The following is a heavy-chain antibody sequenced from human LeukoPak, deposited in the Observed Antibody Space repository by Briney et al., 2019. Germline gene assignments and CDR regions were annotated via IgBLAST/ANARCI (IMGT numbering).Heavy chain of an antibody. CDR2: ISGSGGST. CDR1: GFTFSSYA. D-gene: IGHD3-22*01. Sequence: GGSLRLSCAASGFTFSSYAMSWVRQAPGKGLEWVSAISGSGGSTYYADSVKGRFTISRDNSKNTLYLQMNSQRAEDTAVYYCAKDGVTMIGRGTYFDYWGQGTLVTVSS. CDR3: AKDGVTMIGRGTYFDY. J-gene: IGHJ4*02. V-gene: IGHV3-23*01.